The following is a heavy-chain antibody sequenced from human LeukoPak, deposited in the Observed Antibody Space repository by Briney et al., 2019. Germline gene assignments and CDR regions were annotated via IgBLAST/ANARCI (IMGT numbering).Heavy chain of an antibody. V-gene: IGHV3-33*01. CDR3: ARGGYSYGHDAFDI. J-gene: IGHJ3*02. CDR2: IWYDGSNK. CDR1: GFTFSSYG. Sequence: PGRSLRLSCAASGFTFSSYGMHWVRQAPGKGLEWVAVIWYDGSNKYYADSVKGRFTISRDNSKNMLYLQMNSLRAEDTAVYYCARGGYSYGHDAFDIWGQGTMVTVSS. D-gene: IGHD5-18*01.